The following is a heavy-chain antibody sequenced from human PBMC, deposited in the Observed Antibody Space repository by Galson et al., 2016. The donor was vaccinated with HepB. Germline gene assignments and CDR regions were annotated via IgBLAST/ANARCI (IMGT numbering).Heavy chain of an antibody. J-gene: IGHJ2*01. Sequence: SVKVSCKASGGTFSSYVISWVRQAPGQGLEWMGGIITIFGTTTYAEKFQGRVTIIADESTSTAYMELRSLRSEDTAVYYCARERIHSEGSAYYTVYWYFDLWGRGTLVTVSS. V-gene: IGHV1-69*13. CDR3: ARERIHSEGSAYYTVYWYFDL. CDR1: GGTFSSYV. CDR2: IITIFGTT. D-gene: IGHD3-22*01.